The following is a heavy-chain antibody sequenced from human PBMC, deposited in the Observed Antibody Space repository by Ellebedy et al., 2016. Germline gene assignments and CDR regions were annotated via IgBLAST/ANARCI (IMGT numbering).Heavy chain of an antibody. D-gene: IGHD3-16*02. J-gene: IGHJ4*02. Sequence: ASVKVSCKASGYTFTNYGISWVRQAPGQGLEWMGWISAYNGNTSYAQKLQGRVTMTTDTSTSTAYMELRSLRSDDTAVYYCARDSRVTFGGLIVYFDFWGQGTLITVSS. CDR2: ISAYNGNT. CDR1: GYTFTNYG. V-gene: IGHV1-18*01. CDR3: ARDSRVTFGGLIVYFDF.